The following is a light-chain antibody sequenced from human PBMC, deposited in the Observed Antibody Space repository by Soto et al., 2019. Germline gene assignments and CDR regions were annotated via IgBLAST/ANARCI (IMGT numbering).Light chain of an antibody. Sequence: DIPMTQSPSSLSASVGDRVTITCRASQSITTYLNWYQQNPGKAPKLLISAASTLQSGVPSRFSGSGSGTDFTLTISSLQPEDFATYFCQQSYTSLFTFGPGTNVEIK. CDR1: QSITTY. V-gene: IGKV1-39*01. J-gene: IGKJ3*01. CDR2: AAS. CDR3: QQSYTSLFT.